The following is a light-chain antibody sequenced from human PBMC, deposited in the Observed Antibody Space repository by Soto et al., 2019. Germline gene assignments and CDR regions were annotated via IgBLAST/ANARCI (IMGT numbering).Light chain of an antibody. CDR3: QQYNHWPFA. Sequence: ETVMTQSPASLSVSPGESATLSCRISQSVATSLAWYQQKPGQAPRLLIYGASTRATGVPTRFSGSGSGAEFTLIIRSLQSEYFAVYYCQQYNHWPFAFGPGTKVDIK. V-gene: IGKV3-15*01. J-gene: IGKJ3*01. CDR1: QSVATS. CDR2: GAS.